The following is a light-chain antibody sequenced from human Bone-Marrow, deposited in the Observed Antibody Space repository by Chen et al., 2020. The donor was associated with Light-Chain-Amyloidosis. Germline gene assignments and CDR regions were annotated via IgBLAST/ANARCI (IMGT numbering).Light chain of an antibody. CDR1: NIGSTS. V-gene: IGLV3-21*02. CDR3: QVWDRSSDRPV. J-gene: IGLJ3*02. CDR2: DDS. Sequence: SYVLTQPSSVSVAPGQTATIACGGNNIGSTSVHWYQQTPGQAPLLVVYDDSDQPSGIPERLSGSNSGNTATLTISRVEAGDEAVYYCQVWDRSSDRPVFGGGTKLTVL.